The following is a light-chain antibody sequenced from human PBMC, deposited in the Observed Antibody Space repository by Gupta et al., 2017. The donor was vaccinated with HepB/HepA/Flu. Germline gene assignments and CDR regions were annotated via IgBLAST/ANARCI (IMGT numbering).Light chain of an antibody. CDR2: GAS. J-gene: IGKJ1*01. CDR3: QQEGSSTWT. Sequence: EIVLTQSPGTLSLSPGERATLSCRASQSVSSSYLAWYQQKPGQAPRLLIYGASSRATGIPDSFSGSGSGTDFTLTISRLEPEDFAVYYCQQEGSSTWTFGQGTKVEIK. V-gene: IGKV3-20*01. CDR1: QSVSSSY.